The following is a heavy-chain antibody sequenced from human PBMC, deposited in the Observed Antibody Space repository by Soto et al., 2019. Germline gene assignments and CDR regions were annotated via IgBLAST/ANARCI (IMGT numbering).Heavy chain of an antibody. Sequence: QVQLLESGPGLVKPSQTLSLTCTVSGASLSSGGYYWSWIRQLPGKGLEFIGYIYYSGRTYYNPSLKTRVTISVDTSKNQFSLKLNSVTAADTAVYYCASVMYYYDSTGYTDYWGQGTLVTVSS. CDR2: IYYSGRT. V-gene: IGHV4-31*03. CDR1: GASLSSGGYY. CDR3: ASVMYYYDSTGYTDY. D-gene: IGHD3-22*01. J-gene: IGHJ4*02.